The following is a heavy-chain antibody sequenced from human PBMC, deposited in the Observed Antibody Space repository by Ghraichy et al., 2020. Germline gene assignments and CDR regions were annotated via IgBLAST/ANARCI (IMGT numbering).Heavy chain of an antibody. Sequence: ASVKVSCKASGYTFTSYYMHWVRQAPGQGLEWMGIINPSGGSTSYAQKFQGRVTMTRDTSTSTVYMELSSLRSEDTAVYYCARDRSSGYYGPSYFDYWGQGTLVTVSS. CDR3: ARDRSSGYYGPSYFDY. CDR1: GYTFTSYY. J-gene: IGHJ4*02. D-gene: IGHD3-22*01. CDR2: INPSGGST. V-gene: IGHV1-46*01.